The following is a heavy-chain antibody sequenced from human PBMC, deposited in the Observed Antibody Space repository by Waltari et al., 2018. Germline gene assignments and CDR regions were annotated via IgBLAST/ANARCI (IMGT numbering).Heavy chain of an antibody. V-gene: IGHV4-4*07. CDR2: IYTSGST. CDR1: GGSISSYY. J-gene: IGHJ5*02. D-gene: IGHD3-3*01. CDR3: ARESWYYDFWSGYYSGRFDP. Sequence: QVQLQESGPGLVKPSETLSLTCTVSGGSISSYYWSWIRQPAGKGLEWIGRIYTSGSTNYNPSLTSRVTMSVDTSKTQFSLKLSSVTAADTAVYYCARESWYYDFWSGYYSGRFDPWGQGTLVTVSS.